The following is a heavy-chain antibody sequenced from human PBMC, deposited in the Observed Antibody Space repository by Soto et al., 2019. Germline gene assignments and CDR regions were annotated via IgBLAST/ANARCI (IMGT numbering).Heavy chain of an antibody. Sequence: QLVQSGAEVKRPGASVKVSCKASGYTFNTFGISWVRQAPGQGPEWMGCISGDSAKRDYSRKLQGRITLTTDPSTXTXXXXXXXXXSXXXAVXXXXXXXXXXXXXXXYWGQGTLVTVSS. V-gene: IGHV1-18*01. J-gene: IGHJ4*02. CDR2: ISGDSAKR. CDR1: GYTFNTFG. CDR3: XXXXXXXXXXXXY.